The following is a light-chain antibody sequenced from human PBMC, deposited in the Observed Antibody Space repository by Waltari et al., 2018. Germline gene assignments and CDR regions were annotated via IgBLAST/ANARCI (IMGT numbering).Light chain of an antibody. CDR1: HPNIGSTS. V-gene: IGLV1-47*01. CDR2: KND. J-gene: IGLJ2*01. Sequence: QSVLTQPPSASGPSGQRVTLSCSGSHPNIGSTSVYWYQQLPGTAPKLLIYKNDLRPSGVPDRISGSKSGTSASLAIRGLRSEDEADYYCSSWGDSLSGVVLGGGTKLTVL. CDR3: SSWGDSLSGVV.